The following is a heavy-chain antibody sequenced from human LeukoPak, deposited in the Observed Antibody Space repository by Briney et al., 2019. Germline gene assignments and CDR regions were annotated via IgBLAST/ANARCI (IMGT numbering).Heavy chain of an antibody. J-gene: IGHJ4*02. D-gene: IGHD6-13*01. CDR2: IWYDGTSK. CDR3: ARSQSSSLIDY. Sequence: GRSLRLSCAASGFSLSAYGVHWVRQAPGNGLEWVAVIWYDGTSKDYADSVKGRFTFSRDNSKNTLYLQMNSLTVEDTAVYYCARSQSSSLIDYWGQGTLVTVSS. CDR1: GFSLSAYG. V-gene: IGHV3-33*01.